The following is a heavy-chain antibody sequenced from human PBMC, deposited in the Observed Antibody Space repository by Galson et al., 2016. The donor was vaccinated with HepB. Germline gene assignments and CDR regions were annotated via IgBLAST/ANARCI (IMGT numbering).Heavy chain of an antibody. D-gene: IGHD3-10*01. CDR1: GFTVSNNY. CDR2: IYSAGNT. J-gene: IGHJ4*02. V-gene: IGHV3-53*01. CDR3: ACMGGHLWFRYYFDY. Sequence: LRLSCAASGFTVSNNYMSWVRQAPGKGLEWVSTIYSAGNTYYADSVKGRFIISRDNSKNTLYVQMNSLRAEDTAVYWCACMGGHLWFRYYFDYWGQGTLVTVSS.